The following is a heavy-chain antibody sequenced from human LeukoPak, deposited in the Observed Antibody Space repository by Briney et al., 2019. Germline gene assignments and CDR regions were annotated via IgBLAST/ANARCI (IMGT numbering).Heavy chain of an antibody. CDR1: GFTVSSNY. J-gene: IGHJ4*02. Sequence: SGGSLRLSCAASGFTVSSNYMSWVRRAPGKGLEWVSVIYSGGSTYYADSVKGRFTISRDNSKNTLYLQMNSLRAEDTAVYYCARDGSGWYYFDYWGQGTLVTVSS. V-gene: IGHV3-66*01. CDR2: IYSGGST. D-gene: IGHD6-19*01. CDR3: ARDGSGWYYFDY.